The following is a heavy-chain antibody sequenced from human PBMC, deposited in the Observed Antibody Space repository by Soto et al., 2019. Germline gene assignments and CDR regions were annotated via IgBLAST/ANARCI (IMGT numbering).Heavy chain of an antibody. J-gene: IGHJ4*02. CDR2: IYYSGST. V-gene: IGHV4-59*01. CDR1: GGSISSYY. D-gene: IGHD2-2*01. Sequence: SETLSLTCTVSGGSISSYYWSWIRQPPGKGLEWIGYIYYSGSTNYNPSLKSRVTISVDTSKNQFSLKLSSVTAADTAVYYCARDVGPPSTIFDYWGQGTLVTVSS. CDR3: ARDVGPPSTIFDY.